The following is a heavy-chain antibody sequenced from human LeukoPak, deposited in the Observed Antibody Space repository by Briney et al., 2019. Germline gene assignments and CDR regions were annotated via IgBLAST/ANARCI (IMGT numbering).Heavy chain of an antibody. CDR2: IIPISGTA. V-gene: IGHV1-69*01. CDR3: AREEGSSSSNWFDP. Sequence: ASVKVSCKASGGTFSSYAISWVRQAPGQGLEWMGGIIPISGTANYAQKFQGRVTITADESTSTAYMELSSLRSEDTAVYYCAREEGSSSSNWFDPWGQGTLVTVSS. D-gene: IGHD6-13*01. CDR1: GGTFSSYA. J-gene: IGHJ5*02.